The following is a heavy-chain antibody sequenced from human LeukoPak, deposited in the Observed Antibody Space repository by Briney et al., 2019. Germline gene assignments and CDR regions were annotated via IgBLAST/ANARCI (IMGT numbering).Heavy chain of an antibody. V-gene: IGHV1-2*06. Sequence: GGPVKVSCKASGYTFIAYYIYWVRQAPGQGLEWVGRINPNSGGTNYAQNFQDRVTLTRDTSITTAYMELNRLISDDTAVYYCARRGSGYYDSREAFDIWGQGTMVTVSS. D-gene: IGHD3-22*01. CDR2: INPNSGGT. CDR3: ARRGSGYYDSREAFDI. J-gene: IGHJ3*02. CDR1: GYTFIAYY.